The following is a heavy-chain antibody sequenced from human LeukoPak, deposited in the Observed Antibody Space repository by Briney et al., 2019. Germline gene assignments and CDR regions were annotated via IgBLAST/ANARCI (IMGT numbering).Heavy chain of an antibody. Sequence: ASVKVSCKASGSTFTSLGISWVRQAPGEGPEWVGWISAYNGNKNYAQKLPGRVTMTTDPSTHTAYMELGSLRSEDAAVYYCARAILLWFGVLLHHYYGMDVWGKGNTVTVSS. V-gene: IGHV1-18*01. CDR1: GSTFTSLG. D-gene: IGHD3-10*01. CDR2: ISAYNGNK. J-gene: IGHJ6*04. CDR3: ARAILLWFGVLLHHYYGMDV.